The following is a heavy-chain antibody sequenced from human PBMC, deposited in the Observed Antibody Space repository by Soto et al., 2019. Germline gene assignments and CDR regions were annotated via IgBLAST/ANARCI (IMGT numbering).Heavy chain of an antibody. Sequence: SETLSLTCTVSGGSISSGDYYWSWIRQPPGKGLEWIGYIYYSGSTYYNPSLKSRVTISVDTSKNQFSLKLSSVTAADTAVYYCARENSNDYGDRSDYWGQGTLVTVSS. D-gene: IGHD4-17*01. CDR1: GGSISSGDYY. CDR2: IYYSGST. CDR3: ARENSNDYGDRSDY. J-gene: IGHJ4*02. V-gene: IGHV4-30-4*01.